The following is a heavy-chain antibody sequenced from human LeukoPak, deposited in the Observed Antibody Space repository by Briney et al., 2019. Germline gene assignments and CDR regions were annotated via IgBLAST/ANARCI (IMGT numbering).Heavy chain of an antibody. D-gene: IGHD3-10*01. Sequence: NLSETLSLTCTVSGGSIKNFYWYWVRQPPGKGLEWIGYIYHTGSTNYNPSLKNRVTMSVDTSKNLLSLRLTYLTAADTAVYYCARVGDSGSSFDYWGQGTKVTVSS. V-gene: IGHV4-59*01. CDR3: ARVGDSGSSFDY. CDR2: IYHTGST. J-gene: IGHJ4*02. CDR1: GGSIKNFY.